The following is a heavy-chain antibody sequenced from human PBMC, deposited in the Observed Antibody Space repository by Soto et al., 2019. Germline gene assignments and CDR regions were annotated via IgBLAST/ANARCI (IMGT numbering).Heavy chain of an antibody. CDR2: INPSGGST. Sequence: ASVKVSCKASGYTFTSYYMHWVRQAPGQGLEWMGIINPSGGSTSYAQKFQGRVTMTRDTSTSTVYMELSSLRSEDTAVYYCARDLNYDILTGYYGSPDYWGQGTLVTVSS. CDR1: GYTFTSYY. CDR3: ARDLNYDILTGYYGSPDY. J-gene: IGHJ4*02. D-gene: IGHD3-9*01. V-gene: IGHV1-46*01.